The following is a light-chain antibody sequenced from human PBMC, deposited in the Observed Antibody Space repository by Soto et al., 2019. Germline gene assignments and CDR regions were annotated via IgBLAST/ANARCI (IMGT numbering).Light chain of an antibody. V-gene: IGKV1-9*01. CDR1: QGMSRY. J-gene: IGKJ4*01. Sequence: DIQLTQSPSFLSASIGDRVTITCRASQGMSRYLAWYQQKPGKAPKLVIYAASNLQSGVPSRFSGSGSGTEFTLTISSLQPEDFATYYCQQLNDYPLTFGGGTKVEIK. CDR3: QQLNDYPLT. CDR2: AAS.